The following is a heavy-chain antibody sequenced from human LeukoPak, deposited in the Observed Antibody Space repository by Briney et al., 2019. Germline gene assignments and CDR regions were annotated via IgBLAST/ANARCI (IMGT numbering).Heavy chain of an antibody. CDR1: GGSISSGDYY. CDR3: ARGYSSSQDFDY. CDR2: IYYSGST. D-gene: IGHD6-6*01. J-gene: IGHJ4*02. Sequence: PSETLSLTCTVSGGSISSGDYYWSWIRQPPGKGLEWIGYIYYSGSTYYNPSLKSRVTISVDTSKNQFSLKLSSVTAADTAVYYCARGYSSSQDFDYWGQGTLVTVFS. V-gene: IGHV4-30-4*08.